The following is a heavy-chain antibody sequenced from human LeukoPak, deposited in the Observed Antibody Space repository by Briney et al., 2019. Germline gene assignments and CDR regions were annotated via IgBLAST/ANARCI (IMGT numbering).Heavy chain of an antibody. CDR3: ARERVVTSDFEY. CDR2: IYYSGST. CDR1: GGSISSGDYY. D-gene: IGHD2-21*02. V-gene: IGHV4-30-4*01. Sequence: SETLSLTCTVSGGSISSGDYYWSWIRQPPGKGLEWIGYIYYSGSTYYNPSLKSRVTISVDTSKNQFSLKLSSVTAADTAVYYGARERVVTSDFEYCGQGAQVTASS. J-gene: IGHJ4*02.